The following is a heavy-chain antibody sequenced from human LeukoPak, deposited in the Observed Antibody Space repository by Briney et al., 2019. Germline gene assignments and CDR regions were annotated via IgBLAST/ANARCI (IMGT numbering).Heavy chain of an antibody. CDR1: GGTFSSYP. D-gene: IGHD6-6*01. V-gene: IGHV1-69*13. CDR3: AREYSSSNAFDI. Sequence: SSVNVSRKASGGTFSSYPISGVRQAPGQGLEWVGGIITIFGTANYAQQFQGRVTITADESTSPAYMELSSLRSEDTAVYYCAREYSSSNAFDIWGQGTMVTVSS. CDR2: IITIFGTA. J-gene: IGHJ3*02.